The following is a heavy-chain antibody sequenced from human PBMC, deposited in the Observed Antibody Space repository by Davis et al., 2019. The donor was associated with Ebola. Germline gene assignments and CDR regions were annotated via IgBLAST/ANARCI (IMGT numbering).Heavy chain of an antibody. D-gene: IGHD6-19*01. V-gene: IGHV4-59*01. Sequence: SETLSLTCTVSGGSISSSYWSWIRQPPGKGLEWIGYIYNSESSNYNPSLKSRFTISVDTSKNHFSLKLSSVTAADTAVYYCARDSRWLVPGTYYYGMDVWGQGTTVTVSS. CDR1: GGSISSSY. CDR3: ARDSRWLVPGTYYYGMDV. J-gene: IGHJ6*02. CDR2: IYNSESS.